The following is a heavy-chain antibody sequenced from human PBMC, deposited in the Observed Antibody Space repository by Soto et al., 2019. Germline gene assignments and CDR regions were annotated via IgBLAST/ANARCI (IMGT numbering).Heavy chain of an antibody. CDR2: IKQDGSEK. J-gene: IGHJ4*02. D-gene: IGHD3-9*01. CDR1: GFTFSSYW. Sequence: GGSLRLSCAASGFTFSSYWMSWVRQAPGKGLEWVANIKQDGSEKYYVDSVKGRFTISRDNAKNSLYLQMNSLRAEDTAVYYCARGDYDILTADFDYWGQGTLVTVSS. CDR3: ARGDYDILTADFDY. V-gene: IGHV3-7*05.